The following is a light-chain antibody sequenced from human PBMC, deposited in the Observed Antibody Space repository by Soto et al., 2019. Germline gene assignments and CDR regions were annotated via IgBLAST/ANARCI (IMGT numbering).Light chain of an antibody. V-gene: IGKV1-17*01. CDR1: QSISSY. Sequence: QMTYSPSSLSASVGYRFNITCRASQSISSYLNWYQQKPGQAPKRLIYDASTLHSGVPSRFRGSGSGTEFTLTISSLKPEDFATYYCLQHNTYPWTFGQGTKVDIK. J-gene: IGKJ1*01. CDR3: LQHNTYPWT. CDR2: DAS.